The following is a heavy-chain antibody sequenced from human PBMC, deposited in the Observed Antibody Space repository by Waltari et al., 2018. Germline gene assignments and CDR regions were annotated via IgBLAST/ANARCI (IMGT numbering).Heavy chain of an antibody. Sequence: QEQLVESGGGLVTPGGSLSLSCSASGFLFGAFYISWIRQAPGKGLEWVSYIGPSGYAIFYADSVRGRFNISRDNAKNSLFLQMNSLRAEDTAVYYCARDLRESKPHHSYYYGMDVWGQGTSVTVSS. D-gene: IGHD3-16*01. CDR3: ARDLRESKPHHSYYYGMDV. CDR1: GFLFGAFY. CDR2: IGPSGYAI. V-gene: IGHV3-11*01. J-gene: IGHJ6*02.